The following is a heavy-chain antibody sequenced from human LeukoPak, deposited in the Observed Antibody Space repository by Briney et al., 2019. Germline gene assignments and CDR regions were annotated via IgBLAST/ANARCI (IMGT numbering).Heavy chain of an antibody. CDR2: IYPTDSEP. Sequence: GESLKISCKGSGYSFTNFWIGWVRQMPGKGLEWMGIIYPTDSEPKYSPSFQGQVTISVDKSISTAYLQWSSLKASDTAMYYCARLILNYGWDWGQGTLVTVSS. V-gene: IGHV5-51*01. D-gene: IGHD3-10*01. J-gene: IGHJ4*02. CDR1: GYSFTNFW. CDR3: ARLILNYGWD.